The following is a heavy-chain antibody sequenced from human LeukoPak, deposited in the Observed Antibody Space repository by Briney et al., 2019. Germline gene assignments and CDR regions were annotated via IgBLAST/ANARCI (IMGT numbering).Heavy chain of an antibody. CDR3: ARGVRPPYRVSRSDAFDI. CDR1: GGSFSGYY. Sequence: SETLSLTCAVYGGSFSGYYWSWIRQPPGKGLEWIGEINHSGSTNYNPSLKSRVTISVDTSKNQFSLKLSSVTAADTAVYYCARGVRPPYRVSRSDAFDIWGQGTMVTVSS. J-gene: IGHJ3*02. D-gene: IGHD2-21*01. CDR2: INHSGST. V-gene: IGHV4-34*01.